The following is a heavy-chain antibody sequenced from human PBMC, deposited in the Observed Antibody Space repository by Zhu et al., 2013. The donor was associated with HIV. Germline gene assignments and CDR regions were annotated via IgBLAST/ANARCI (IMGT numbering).Heavy chain of an antibody. D-gene: IGHD4-17*01. J-gene: IGHJ5*02. CDR1: GGTFSSYA. V-gene: IGHV1-69*01. CDR3: ARGNDGYGGNSLRGWFDP. CDR2: IIPIFGTA. Sequence: QVQLVQSGAEVKKPGSSVKVSCKASGGTFSSYAISWVRQAPGQGLEWMGGIIPIFGTANYAQKFQGRVTITADESTSTAYMELSSLRSEDTAVYYCARGNDGYGGNSLRGWFDPWGRGNPWSPSPQ.